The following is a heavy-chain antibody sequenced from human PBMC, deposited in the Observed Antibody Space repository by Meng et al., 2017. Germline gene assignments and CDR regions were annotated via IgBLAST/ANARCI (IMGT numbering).Heavy chain of an antibody. Sequence: SETLSLTCTVSGGSISSSSYYWGWIRQPPGKGLEWIGSIYYSGSTYYNPSLKSRVTISVDTSKNQFSLKLSSVTAADTAVYYCARAYRYCSGGSCLSYYYHYGMDVWGQGTTVTVSS. J-gene: IGHJ6*02. V-gene: IGHV4-39*07. CDR3: ARAYRYCSGGSCLSYYYHYGMDV. D-gene: IGHD2-15*01. CDR1: GGSISSSSYY. CDR2: IYYSGST.